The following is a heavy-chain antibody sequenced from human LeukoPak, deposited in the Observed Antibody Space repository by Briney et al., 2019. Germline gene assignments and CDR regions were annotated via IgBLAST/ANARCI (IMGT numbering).Heavy chain of an antibody. D-gene: IGHD5-18*01. V-gene: IGHV3-11*05. CDR2: ISSSSSYT. Sequence: GGSLRLSCAASGFTFSDYYMSWIRQAPGEGLEWVSYISSSSSYTKYADSVKGRFTISRDNAENSLYLQMNSLGAEDTAVYYCARGVYSSGYWGQGTLVTVSS. CDR3: ARGVYSSGY. J-gene: IGHJ4*02. CDR1: GFTFSDYY.